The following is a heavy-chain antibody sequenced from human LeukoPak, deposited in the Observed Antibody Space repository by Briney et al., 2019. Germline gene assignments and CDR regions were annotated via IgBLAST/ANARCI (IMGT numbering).Heavy chain of an antibody. CDR1: GYTFTSYG. D-gene: IGHD5-18*01. J-gene: IGHJ6*02. CDR2: ISAYNGNT. CDR3: ARGYSYGPLATYYYYYGMDV. V-gene: IGHV1-18*01. Sequence: ASVKVSCKASGYTFTSYGISWVRHAPGQGLEWMGWISAYNGNTNYAQKLQGRVTMTTDTSTSTAYMELRSLRSDDTAVYYCARGYSYGPLATYYYYYGMDVWGQGTTVTVSS.